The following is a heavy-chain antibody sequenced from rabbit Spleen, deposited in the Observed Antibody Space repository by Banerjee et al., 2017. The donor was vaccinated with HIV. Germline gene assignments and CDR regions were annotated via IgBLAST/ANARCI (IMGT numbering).Heavy chain of an antibody. Sequence: QSLEESGGDLVKPGASLTLTCTASGFTISNSYYMCWVRQAPGKGLEWIGCIYTGSGSTAYASWVNGRFTISRSTSLNTVTLQMTSLTAADTATYFCARGPYGTGSGDIYCNLWGPGTLVTVS. V-gene: IGHV1S40*01. J-gene: IGHJ4*01. D-gene: IGHD7-1*01. CDR1: GFTISNSYY. CDR3: ARGPYGTGSGDIYCNL. CDR2: IYTGSGST.